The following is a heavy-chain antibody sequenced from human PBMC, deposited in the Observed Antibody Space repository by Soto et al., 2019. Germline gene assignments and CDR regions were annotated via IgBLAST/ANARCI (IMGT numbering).Heavy chain of an antibody. J-gene: IGHJ6*02. CDR2: ISAYNGNT. CDR1: GYTFTSYG. D-gene: IGHD6-19*01. CDR3: ARGRLEWRRGWAHYYYGMDV. V-gene: IGHV1-18*01. Sequence: QVQLVQSGAEVKKPGASVKVSCKASGYTFTSYGISWVRQAPGQGLEWMGWISAYNGNTNYAQKLQARVTMTTDTSTSTAYMELRSVRSDDTAVYCCARGRLEWRRGWAHYYYGMDVWGRGTTVTFSS.